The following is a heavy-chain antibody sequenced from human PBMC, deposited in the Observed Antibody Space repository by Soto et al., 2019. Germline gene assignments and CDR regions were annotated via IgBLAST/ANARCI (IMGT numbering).Heavy chain of an antibody. CDR1: GVSLRRGCYY. D-gene: IGHD2-15*01. Sequence: ETLSLTWTVSGVSLRRGCYYWSWIRQPPGKGLEWIGYIYHGGATTYNASLKSRVTISVDTSKNQFFLKVNSVTAADTAVHFCESDRSVRHDYCGKGPPVT. V-gene: IGHV4-61*01. CDR3: ESDRSVRHDY. CDR2: IYHGGAT. J-gene: IGHJ4*02.